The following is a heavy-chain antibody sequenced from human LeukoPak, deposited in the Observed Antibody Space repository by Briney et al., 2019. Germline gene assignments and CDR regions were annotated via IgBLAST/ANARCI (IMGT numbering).Heavy chain of an antibody. D-gene: IGHD5-24*01. Sequence: GGSLRLSCAASGFTFSSYAMSWVRQAPGKGLEWVSAISGSGGSTCYADSVKGRFTISRDNSKNTLYLQMNSLRAEDTAVYYCAKTSRDGYNKYYFDYWGQGTLVTVSS. CDR1: GFTFSSYA. V-gene: IGHV3-23*01. J-gene: IGHJ4*02. CDR2: ISGSGGST. CDR3: AKTSRDGYNKYYFDY.